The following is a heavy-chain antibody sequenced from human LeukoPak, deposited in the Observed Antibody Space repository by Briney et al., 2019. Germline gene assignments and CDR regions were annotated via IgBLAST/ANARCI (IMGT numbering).Heavy chain of an antibody. Sequence: GDSVKVSCKASGYTFTGSGWYLYWLRQAPGQGLECVGWIHPNNGATLYAQKFRGRVAMTTDTSISTAYMELSRLRPDDTAMYYCARDGPAQMVDFDYWGQGTLVTASS. CDR3: ARDGPAQMVDFDY. V-gene: IGHV1-2*02. D-gene: IGHD3-10*01. CDR1: GYTFTGSGWY. CDR2: IHPNNGAT. J-gene: IGHJ4*02.